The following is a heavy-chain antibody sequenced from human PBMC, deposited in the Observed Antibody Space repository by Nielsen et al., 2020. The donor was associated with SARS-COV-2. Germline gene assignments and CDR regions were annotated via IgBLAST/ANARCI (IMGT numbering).Heavy chain of an antibody. Sequence: ASVKVSCKASGYTFTSYYMHWVRQAPGQGLEWMGWISAYNGNTNYAQKLQGRVTMTRDTSTSTVYMELSSLRSEDTAVYYCARGGPYYYDSSGYYHYWGQGTLVTVSS. CDR3: ARGGPYYYDSSGYYHY. J-gene: IGHJ4*02. V-gene: IGHV1-18*04. CDR2: ISAYNGNT. CDR1: GYTFTSYY. D-gene: IGHD3-22*01.